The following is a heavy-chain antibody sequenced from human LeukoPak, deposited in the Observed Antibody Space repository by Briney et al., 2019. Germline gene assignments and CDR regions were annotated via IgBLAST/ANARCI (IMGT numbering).Heavy chain of an antibody. CDR3: ARPLDAVAGTSSDY. J-gene: IGHJ4*02. V-gene: IGHV5-51*01. D-gene: IGHD6-19*01. Sequence: GESLKISCKGSGYSFTSYWIGWVRQMPGKGLEWMGIIYPGDSDTRYSPSSQGQVTMSADRSISTTYLQWSSLKASDTAMYYCARPLDAVAGTSSDYWGQGTLVSVSS. CDR2: IYPGDSDT. CDR1: GYSFTSYW.